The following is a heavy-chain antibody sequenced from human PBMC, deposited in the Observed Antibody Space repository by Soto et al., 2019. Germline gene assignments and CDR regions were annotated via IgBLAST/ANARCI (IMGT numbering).Heavy chain of an antibody. CDR2: IYGGGTT. D-gene: IGHD6-19*01. CDR1: GFAVSSKY. J-gene: IGHJ4*02. CDR3: VQTTGWPGFDF. V-gene: IGHV3-53*01. Sequence: VQLVESGGGLIQPGGSLRLSCAASGFAVSSKYMTWVRQAPGKGLEWVSVIYGGGTTYYADSVKGRFTISRDTSKNTLYLQMNSLRAEDSAVYYCVQTTGWPGFDFWGQGNLVTVSS.